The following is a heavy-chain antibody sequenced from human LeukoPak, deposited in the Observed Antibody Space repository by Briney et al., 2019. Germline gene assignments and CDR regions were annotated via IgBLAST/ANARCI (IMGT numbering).Heavy chain of an antibody. V-gene: IGHV3-21*01. D-gene: IGHD3-10*01. Sequence: GGSLRLSCVASGFTFSTYNMNWVRQAPGKGLEWVSSISSSSTYMYYADSVKGRFTISRDNAENSLFLQMNSLRAEDTAVYYCARDWSGTNNKFDPWGQETLVTVSS. CDR3: ARDWSGTNNKFDP. J-gene: IGHJ5*02. CDR2: ISSSSTYM. CDR1: GFTFSTYN.